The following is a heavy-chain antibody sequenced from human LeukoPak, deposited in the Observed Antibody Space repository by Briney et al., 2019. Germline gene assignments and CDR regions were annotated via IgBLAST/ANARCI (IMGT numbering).Heavy chain of an antibody. CDR3: AKDFISGDGKWEVDY. D-gene: IGHD7-27*01. CDR1: GFTFTTYW. CDR2: ISTDGSDT. Sequence: GGSLRLSCAASGFTFTTYWMHWVRHTPGKGLVWVSLISTDGSDTRYTDSVKGRFTISRDNAKNTLYLQMNSLSAEDSAMYYCAKDFISGDGKWEVDYWGQGTLVTVSS. V-gene: IGHV3-74*01. J-gene: IGHJ4*02.